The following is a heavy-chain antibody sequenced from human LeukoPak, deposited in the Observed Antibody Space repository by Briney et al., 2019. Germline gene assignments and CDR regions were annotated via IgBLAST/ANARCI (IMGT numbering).Heavy chain of an antibody. D-gene: IGHD4-23*01. J-gene: IGHJ3*01. CDR1: GFTFDDYA. Sequence: WGSLRLSGAASGFTFDDYAMHWVRQAPGKGLVWVSRINSDGSSTSYADSVKGRFTISRDNAKNTLYLQTNSLRAEDTAVYYCAREGYGGIQSWGQGTMVTVSS. V-gene: IGHV3-74*01. CDR2: INSDGSST. CDR3: AREGYGGIQS.